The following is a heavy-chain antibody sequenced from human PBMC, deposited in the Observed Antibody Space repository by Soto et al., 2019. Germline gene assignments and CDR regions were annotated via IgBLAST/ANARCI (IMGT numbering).Heavy chain of an antibody. CDR2: ISSSSSYI. V-gene: IGHV3-21*01. J-gene: IGHJ4*02. Sequence: EVQLVESGGGLVKPGGSLRLSCAASGFNFSTYTMNWVRQAPGKGLEWVSSISSSSSYIFYADSVKGPFTISRHNAKNSMALELSSLSADDTALYYCARDLSSHDYWGQGTLVTVSS. CDR3: ARDLSSHDY. CDR1: GFNFSTYT. D-gene: IGHD2-2*01.